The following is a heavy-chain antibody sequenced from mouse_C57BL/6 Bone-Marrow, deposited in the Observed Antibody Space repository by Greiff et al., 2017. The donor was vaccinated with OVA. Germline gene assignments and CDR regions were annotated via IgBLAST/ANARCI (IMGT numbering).Heavy chain of an antibody. V-gene: IGHV5-2*01. D-gene: IGHD1-1*01. Sequence: EVQVVESGGGLVQPGESLKLSCESNEYEFPSHDMSWVRKTPEKRLELVAAINSDGGSTYYPDTMERRFIISRDNTKKTLYRQMSSLRSEDTALYYCARRGGTTVVAKGETHYFDYWGQGTTLTVSS. CDR2: INSDGGST. J-gene: IGHJ2*01. CDR1: EYEFPSHD. CDR3: ARRGGTTVVAKGETHYFDY.